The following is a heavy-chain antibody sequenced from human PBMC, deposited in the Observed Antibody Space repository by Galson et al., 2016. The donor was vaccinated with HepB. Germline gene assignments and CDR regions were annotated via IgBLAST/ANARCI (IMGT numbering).Heavy chain of an antibody. CDR2: LNSDGSET. Sequence: SLRLSCAASGFTFSNYWMSWVRQVPGKGLVWVSRLNSDGSETNYADSVKGRFIISRDNAKNTVYLHLNSLRAEDTALYYCARGMRVIVYEIDFWGQGTTVTVSS. V-gene: IGHV3-74*01. CDR1: GFTFSNYW. CDR3: ARGMRVIVYEIDF. D-gene: IGHD3-16*02. J-gene: IGHJ6*02.